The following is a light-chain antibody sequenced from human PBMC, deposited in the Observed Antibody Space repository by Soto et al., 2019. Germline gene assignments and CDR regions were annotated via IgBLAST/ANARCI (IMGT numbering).Light chain of an antibody. CDR1: SSDVGRYNY. CDR2: EVN. V-gene: IGLV2-14*01. J-gene: IGLJ1*01. CDR3: SSYTSNSTYI. Sequence: QSVLTQPASVSGPPGHSITISCTGTSSDVGRYNYVSWYQQHPGKAPKLMLYEVNNRPSGVSNRFSGSKSGNTASLTISGLQAEDEADYYCSSYTSNSTYIFGAGTKLTVL.